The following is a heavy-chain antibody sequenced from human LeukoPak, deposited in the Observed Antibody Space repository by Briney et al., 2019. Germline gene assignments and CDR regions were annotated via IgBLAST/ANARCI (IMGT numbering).Heavy chain of an antibody. V-gene: IGHV3-30*18. Sequence: PGGSLRLSCAASGFTFSNYDMHWVRQAPGKGLEWVAVISYDGSNKYYADSVKGRFTISRDNSKNTLYLQMNSLRAEDTAVYYCAKDYYGSGSYFDYWGQGTLVTVSS. CDR3: AKDYYGSGSYFDY. D-gene: IGHD3-10*01. J-gene: IGHJ4*02. CDR2: ISYDGSNK. CDR1: GFTFSNYD.